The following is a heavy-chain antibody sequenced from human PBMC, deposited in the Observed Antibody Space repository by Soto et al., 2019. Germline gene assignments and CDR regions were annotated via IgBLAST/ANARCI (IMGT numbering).Heavy chain of an antibody. D-gene: IGHD2-21*01. V-gene: IGHV1-69*02. J-gene: IGHJ3*02. CDR1: GGTFSTYS. Sequence: QVQLVQSGAEVKKPGSSVKVSGKDSGGTFSTYSMFWVRQAPGQGLEWMGRIIPMLGVRNYAQRFQDRVTIIADKSTATVHMELSSLRSEDTALYYCTIGSWSGEVFEIWGQGTMVTVSS. CDR2: IIPMLGVR. CDR3: TIGSWSGEVFEI.